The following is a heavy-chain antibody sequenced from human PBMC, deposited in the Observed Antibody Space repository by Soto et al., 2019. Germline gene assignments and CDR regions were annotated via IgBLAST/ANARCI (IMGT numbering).Heavy chain of an antibody. CDR2: IVPNIGTV. J-gene: IGHJ4*02. V-gene: IGHV1-69*06. D-gene: IGHD2-8*02. Sequence: SVKVSCKASGGTLTRFINYPIDWVRQAPRQGLERMGGIVPNIGTVNYAQKFQGRVTITADKSTGTAFMELNSLRSEDTALYFCARRDTGGSLRYFGNWGQGTLVTVSS. CDR1: GGTLTRFINYP. CDR3: ARRDTGGSLRYFGN.